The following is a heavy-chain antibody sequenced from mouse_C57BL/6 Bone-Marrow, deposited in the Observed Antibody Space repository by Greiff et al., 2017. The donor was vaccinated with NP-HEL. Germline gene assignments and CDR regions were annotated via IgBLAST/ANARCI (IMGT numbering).Heavy chain of an antibody. CDR3: ERCRYGSSYLYAMDY. J-gene: IGHJ4*01. V-gene: IGHV1-50*01. CDR2: IDPSDSYT. Sequence: QVQLQQPGAELVKPGASVKLSCKASGYTFTSYWMQWVKQRPGQGLEWIGEIDPSDSYTNYNQKFKGKATLTVDTSSSTAYMQLSSLTSEDSAVYYCERCRYGSSYLYAMDYWGQGTSVTVSS. D-gene: IGHD1-1*01. CDR1: GYTFTSYW.